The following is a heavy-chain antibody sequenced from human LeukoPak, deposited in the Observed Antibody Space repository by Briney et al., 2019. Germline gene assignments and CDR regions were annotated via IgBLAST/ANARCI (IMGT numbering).Heavy chain of an antibody. CDR3: AKIGGTTGTTFNY. V-gene: IGHV3-23*01. CDR1: GFTFSSYG. D-gene: IGHD1-1*01. Sequence: GRSLRLSCAASGFTFSSYGMHWVRQAPGKGLEWVSAISGSGGSTYYADSVKGRFTISRDNSKNTLYLQMNSLRAEDTAVYYCAKIGGTTGTTFNYWGQGTLVTVSS. J-gene: IGHJ4*02. CDR2: ISGSGGST.